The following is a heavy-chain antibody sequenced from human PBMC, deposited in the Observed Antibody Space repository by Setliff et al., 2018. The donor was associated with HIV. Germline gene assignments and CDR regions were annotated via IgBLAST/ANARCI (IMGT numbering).Heavy chain of an antibody. J-gene: IGHJ4*02. D-gene: IGHD1-26*01. Sequence: GGSLRLSCAASGFTFSIYSMNWVRQAPGKGLEWVANINQDGSAKCYVDSVKGRFTISRDNAQNSLYLQMNSLRVEDTAVYYCARDSGTTVGATRPGYWGQGTLVTVSS. CDR2: INQDGSAK. CDR3: ARDSGTTVGATRPGY. CDR1: GFTFSIYS. V-gene: IGHV3-7*01.